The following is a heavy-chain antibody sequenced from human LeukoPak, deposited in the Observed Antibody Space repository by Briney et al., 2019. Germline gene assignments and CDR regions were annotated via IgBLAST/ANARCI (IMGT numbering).Heavy chain of an antibody. Sequence: GASVKVSCKASGGTFSSYAISWVRQAPGQGLEWMGGIIPIFGRANAAQKFQGRLTITTDESTSTAYMELSSLRSEDTAVYYCARGGAGYGSGSYPNWFDPWGREPWSPSPQ. CDR1: GGTFSSYA. D-gene: IGHD3-10*01. CDR2: IIPIFGRA. V-gene: IGHV1-69*05. J-gene: IGHJ5*02. CDR3: ARGGAGYGSGSYPNWFDP.